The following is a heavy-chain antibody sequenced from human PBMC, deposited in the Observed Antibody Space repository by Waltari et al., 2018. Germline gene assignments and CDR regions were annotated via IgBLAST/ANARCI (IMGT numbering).Heavy chain of an antibody. Sequence: EVQLVQSGAEVKKPGESLKISCKGSGYSFTSYWNGWVRQMPGKGLEWMGILYPGDSDTRYSPSFQGQVAISSVESISTACLQWSSLETSDTAMYYCAGWAYGSGSYPPDYWGQGTLVTVSS. D-gene: IGHD3-10*01. J-gene: IGHJ4*02. CDR3: AGWAYGSGSYPPDY. CDR2: LYPGDSDT. V-gene: IGHV5-51*03. CDR1: GYSFTSYW.